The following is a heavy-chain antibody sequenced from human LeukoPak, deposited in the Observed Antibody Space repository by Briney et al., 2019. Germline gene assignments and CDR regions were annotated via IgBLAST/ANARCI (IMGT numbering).Heavy chain of an antibody. CDR1: GFTFSSYW. D-gene: IGHD2-21*02. V-gene: IGHV3-74*01. CDR2: LNTDGSIT. J-gene: IGHJ4*02. CDR3: AVVTAFRGPYDY. Sequence: PGGSLRLSCAASGFTFSSYWMHWVRQAPGKGLVWVSHLNTDGSITDYADSVKGRFTISRDNAKNTLYLQMTSLRAEDTAVYYCAVVTAFRGPYDYWGQGTPVTVSS.